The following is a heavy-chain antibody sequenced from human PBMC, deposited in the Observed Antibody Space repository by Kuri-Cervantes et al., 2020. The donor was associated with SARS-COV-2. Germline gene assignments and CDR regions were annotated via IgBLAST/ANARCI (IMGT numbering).Heavy chain of an antibody. V-gene: IGHV3-73*01. J-gene: IGHJ6*03. D-gene: IGHD3-10*01. CDR2: VRGKANNYAT. CDR1: GFLFSASA. Sequence: GGSLRLSCEVSGFLFSASAIHWVRQGSGKGLEWVGRVRGKANNYATAYAASVKGRFTISRDDSKNMAYLQMNSLKTEDTAVYYCAREHRGPYYGSGIGYYYYMDVWGKGTTVTVSS. CDR3: AREHRGPYYGSGIGYYYYMDV.